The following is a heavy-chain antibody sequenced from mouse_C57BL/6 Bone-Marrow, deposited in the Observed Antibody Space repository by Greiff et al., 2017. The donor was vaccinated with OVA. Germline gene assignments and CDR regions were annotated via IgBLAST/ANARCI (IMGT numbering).Heavy chain of an antibody. CDR2: IYPSDSET. D-gene: IGHD2-1*01. CDR3: ARGGNYDAY. Sequence: QVQLQQPGAELVRPGSSVKLSCKASGYTFTSYWMDWVKQRPGQGLAWIGNIYPSDSETHYNQKFKDKATLTVDKSSSTAYMQLSSLTSEDSAVYYCARGGNYDAYWGQGTLVTVSA. J-gene: IGHJ3*01. CDR1: GYTFTSYW. V-gene: IGHV1-61*01.